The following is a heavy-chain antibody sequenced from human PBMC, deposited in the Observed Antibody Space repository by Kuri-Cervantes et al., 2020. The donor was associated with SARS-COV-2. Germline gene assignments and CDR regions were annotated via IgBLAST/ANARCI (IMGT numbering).Heavy chain of an antibody. J-gene: IGHJ4*02. CDR2: ISGSGGST. CDR3: ARREGY. Sequence: GESLKISCAASGFTFSSYAMSWVRQAPGKGLEWVSAISGSGGSTYYADSVKGRFTISRDNSKNSLYLQVNSLRAEDTAVYYCARREGYWGQGTLVTVYS. CDR1: GFTFSSYA. V-gene: IGHV3-23*01.